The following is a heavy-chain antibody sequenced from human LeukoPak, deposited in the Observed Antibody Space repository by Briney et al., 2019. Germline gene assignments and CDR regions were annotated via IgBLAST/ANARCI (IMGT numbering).Heavy chain of an antibody. D-gene: IGHD6-19*01. CDR2: ISWNSGSI. CDR1: GFTFDDYA. V-gene: IGHV3-9*01. Sequence: GGSLRLSCAASGFTFDDYAMHWVRQAPGKGLEWVSGISWNSGSIDYADSVKGRLTISRDNAKKSLYLQVNSLRDEDTAFYYCPKDIFTSRWYPHYRMHVWGQGTTLTVPS. J-gene: IGHJ6*02. CDR3: PKDIFTSRWYPHYRMHV.